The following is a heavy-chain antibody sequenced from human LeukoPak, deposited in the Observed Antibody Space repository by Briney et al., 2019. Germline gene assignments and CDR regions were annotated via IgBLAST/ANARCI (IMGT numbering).Heavy chain of an antibody. Sequence: PGGSLRLSCAASGFTFSSHAMNWVRQTPGKGLEWVSGISESGDSTSYTDSVKGRFTISRDNSKNTLYLQITSLRAEDTAVCYCAKRGYSYGPDYFDYWGQGALVTVSS. V-gene: IGHV3-23*01. CDR2: ISESGDST. D-gene: IGHD5-18*01. CDR1: GFTFSSHA. J-gene: IGHJ4*02. CDR3: AKRGYSYGPDYFDY.